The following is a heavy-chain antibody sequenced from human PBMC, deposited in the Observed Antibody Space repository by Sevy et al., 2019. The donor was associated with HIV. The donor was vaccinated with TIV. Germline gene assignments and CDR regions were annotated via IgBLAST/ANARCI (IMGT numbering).Heavy chain of an antibody. V-gene: IGHV3-30*04. Sequence: EGSLRLSCAASGFTFSSYAMHWVRQAPGKELEWVTVIAYDGSDKYYADSVKGRFTISRDNSKNTLYLQMNSLRTEDTAVYYCARDRVAVVVVPAAMIWGQGTLVTVSS. CDR2: IAYDGSDK. D-gene: IGHD2-2*01. CDR3: ARDRVAVVVVPAAMI. J-gene: IGHJ4*02. CDR1: GFTFSSYA.